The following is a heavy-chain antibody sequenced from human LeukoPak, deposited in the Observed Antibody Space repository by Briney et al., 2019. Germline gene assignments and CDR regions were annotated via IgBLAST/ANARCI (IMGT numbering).Heavy chain of an antibody. D-gene: IGHD6-13*01. CDR1: GFTFNTYG. V-gene: IGHV3-30*03. CDR2: ISSDGTNK. J-gene: IGHJ4*02. CDR3: ARDRYSSSWFGSYFDY. Sequence: GGSLRLSCAASGFTFNTYGMHWVRQAPGKGLEWVAVISSDGTNKYYSDSVKGRFTISRDNSKNTLHLQMNSLRAEDTAAYYCARDRYSSSWFGSYFDYWGQGTLVTVSS.